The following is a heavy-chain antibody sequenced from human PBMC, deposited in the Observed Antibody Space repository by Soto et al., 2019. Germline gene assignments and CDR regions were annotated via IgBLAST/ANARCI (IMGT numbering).Heavy chain of an antibody. CDR1: GFTVGSNY. V-gene: IGHV3-66*01. D-gene: IGHD2-15*01. CDR2: IYSGGST. CDR3: ASAVVVVAATGDYYFDY. Sequence: EVQLVESGGGLVQPGGSLRLSCAASGFTVGSNYMSWVRQAPGKGLEWVSVIYSGGSTYYADSVKGRFTISRDNSKNTLYLQMNSLRAEDTAVYHCASAVVVVAATGDYYFDYWGQGTLVTVSS. J-gene: IGHJ4*02.